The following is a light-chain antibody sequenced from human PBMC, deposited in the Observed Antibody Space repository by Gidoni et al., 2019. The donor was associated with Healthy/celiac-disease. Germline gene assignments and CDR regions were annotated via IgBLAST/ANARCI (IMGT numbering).Light chain of an antibody. CDR3: MQSIQLPGT. Sequence: DIVMTQTPLSLSVTPGQPASISCKSSQSLLHSDGKTYLYWYLQKPGQSPQLPTYEVSNRFSGVPDRFSGSGSGTDFTLKISRVEAEDVGVYYCMQSIQLPGTFGQGTKVEIK. CDR2: EVS. CDR1: QSLLHSDGKTY. J-gene: IGKJ1*01. V-gene: IGKV2D-29*02.